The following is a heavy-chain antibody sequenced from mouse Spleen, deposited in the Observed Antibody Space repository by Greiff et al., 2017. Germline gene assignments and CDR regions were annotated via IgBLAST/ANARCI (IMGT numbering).Heavy chain of an antibody. D-gene: IGHD2-12*01. Sequence: EVKVVESGEGLVKPGGSLKLSCAASGFTFSSYAMSWVRQTPEKRLEWVAYISSGGDYIYYADTVKGRFTISRDNARNTLYLQMSSLKSEDTAMYYCTRDLYDRRFAYWGQGTLVTVSA. CDR2: ISSGGDYI. V-gene: IGHV5-9-1*02. J-gene: IGHJ3*01. CDR3: TRDLYDRRFAY. CDR1: GFTFSSYA.